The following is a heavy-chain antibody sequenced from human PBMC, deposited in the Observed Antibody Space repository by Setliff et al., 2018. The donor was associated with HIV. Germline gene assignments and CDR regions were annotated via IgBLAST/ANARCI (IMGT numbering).Heavy chain of an antibody. Sequence: PSETLSLTCVVSGYSISSGYYWGWIRQPPGTGLEWIGSFYHSTTYYNPSLKSRVTISVDTSKNQFSLKLISVTAADTAAYYCARGGSYDTFDYWGQGTLVTVSS. CDR3: ARGGSYDTFDY. CDR2: FYHSTT. D-gene: IGHD3-22*01. V-gene: IGHV4-38-2*01. J-gene: IGHJ4*02. CDR1: GYSISSGYY.